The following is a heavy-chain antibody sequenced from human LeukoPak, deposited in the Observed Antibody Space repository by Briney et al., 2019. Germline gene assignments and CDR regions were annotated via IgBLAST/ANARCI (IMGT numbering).Heavy chain of an antibody. V-gene: IGHV4-34*01. J-gene: IGHJ5*02. CDR3: ARDSGTTGEVKFDP. CDR1: GSSISSYY. CDR2: INHSGST. D-gene: IGHD3-10*01. Sequence: SETLSLTFTVSGSSISSYYWSWIRQPPGKGLEWIGEINHSGSTNYNPSLKSRVTISVDASKNQFSLKLSSVTAADTAVYYCARDSGTTGEVKFDPWGQGTLVTVSS.